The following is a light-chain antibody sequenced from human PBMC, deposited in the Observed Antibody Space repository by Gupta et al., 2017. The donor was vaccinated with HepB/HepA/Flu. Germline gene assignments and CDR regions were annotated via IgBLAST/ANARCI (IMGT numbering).Light chain of an antibody. Sequence: QSALTQLRSVSGSPGQSVTISCTGTSSDVGGYNYVSWYQQHPGTAPKLMIYDVSKRPSGVPDRFSGSKSGNTASLTISGLQAEDEADYYCCSYAGSYTYVFGTGTKVTVL. CDR3: CSYAGSYTYV. CDR2: DVS. J-gene: IGLJ1*01. CDR1: SSDVGGYNY. V-gene: IGLV2-11*01.